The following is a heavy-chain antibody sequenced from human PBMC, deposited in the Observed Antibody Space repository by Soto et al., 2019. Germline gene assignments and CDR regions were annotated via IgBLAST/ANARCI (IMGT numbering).Heavy chain of an antibody. CDR3: ARRGYSYGVDAFDI. CDR2: IFYSGST. CDR1: GGPISSGDYY. V-gene: IGHV4-30-4*01. Sequence: QVQLQESGPGLVKPSQTLSLTCTVSGGPISSGDYYWTWIRQPPGKGLEWIGYIFYSGSTYYNPSLKCRVTISVDPSKKQFSLKLSSVTAADTAVYYCARRGYSYGVDAFDIWGQGTMVTVSS. J-gene: IGHJ3*02. D-gene: IGHD5-18*01.